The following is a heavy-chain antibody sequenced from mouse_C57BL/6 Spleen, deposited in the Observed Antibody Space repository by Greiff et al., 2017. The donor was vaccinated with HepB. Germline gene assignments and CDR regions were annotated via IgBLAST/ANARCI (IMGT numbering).Heavy chain of an antibody. CDR1: GYTFTNYW. Sequence: VMLVESGAELVRPGTSVKMSCKASGYTFTNYWIGWAKQRPGHGLEWIGDIYPGGGYTNYNEKFKGKATLTADKSSSTAYMQFSSLTSEDSAIYYCARGYYGSYWYFDVWGTGTTVTVSS. CDR3: ARGYYGSYWYFDV. J-gene: IGHJ1*03. V-gene: IGHV1-63*01. CDR2: IYPGGGYT. D-gene: IGHD1-1*01.